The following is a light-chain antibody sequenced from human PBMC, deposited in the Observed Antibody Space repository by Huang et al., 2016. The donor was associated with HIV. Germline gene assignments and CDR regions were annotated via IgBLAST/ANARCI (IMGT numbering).Light chain of an antibody. V-gene: IGKV3-11*01. CDR1: QIVGGY. Sequence: EIVLTQSPATLSLSPGERATLSCRASQIVGGYLAWYHLKPGHAPRLLIYDTSTRATCIPARFSGSGSETDFTLSISSLEPEDFAVYCCQQPGSFGQGTKVDIK. CDR3: QQPGS. J-gene: IGKJ2*01. CDR2: DTS.